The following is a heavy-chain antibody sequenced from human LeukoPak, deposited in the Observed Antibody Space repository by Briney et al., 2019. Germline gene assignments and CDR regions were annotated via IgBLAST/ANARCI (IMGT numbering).Heavy chain of an antibody. CDR2: ISARNGKT. J-gene: IGHJ3*02. CDR1: RYTFTNSG. V-gene: IGHV1-18*01. D-gene: IGHD1-26*01. CDR3: ARTIVGLDDALDI. Sequence: ASVKVSCKASRYTFTNSGISWVRQAPGQGLEWMGWISARNGKTTYAQKHQGRVTMTTDTSTSTVYMELRSLRVDDTAVYYCARTIVGLDDALDIWGQGTLVTVSS.